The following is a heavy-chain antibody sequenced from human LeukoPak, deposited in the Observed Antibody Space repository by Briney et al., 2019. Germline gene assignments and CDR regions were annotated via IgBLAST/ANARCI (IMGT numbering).Heavy chain of an antibody. D-gene: IGHD3-22*01. J-gene: IGHJ3*02. CDR3: ARHDSRGGAYDI. CDR1: GGSMSKYF. Sequence: SETLSLTCSVSGGSMSKYFWSWIRQPAGKGLEWIGRISYSGSPTYNPSLRSQVTMSVDTSMNQFSLKLTSVTAVDTAVYYCARHDSRGGAYDIWGQGTMVTVSS. V-gene: IGHV4-4*07. CDR2: ISYSGSP.